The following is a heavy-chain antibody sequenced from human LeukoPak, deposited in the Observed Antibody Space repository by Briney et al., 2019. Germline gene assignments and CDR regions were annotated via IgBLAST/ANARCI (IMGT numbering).Heavy chain of an antibody. J-gene: IGHJ4*02. CDR3: ARHSSGWFPFDY. Sequence: PSETLSLTCTVSGGSISSYYWSWIRQPPGKGPEWIGYIYYSGSTNYNPSLKSRVTISVDTSKNQFSLKLSSVTAADTAVYYCARHSSGWFPFDYWGQGTLVTVSS. V-gene: IGHV4-59*08. CDR1: GGSISSYY. D-gene: IGHD6-19*01. CDR2: IYYSGST.